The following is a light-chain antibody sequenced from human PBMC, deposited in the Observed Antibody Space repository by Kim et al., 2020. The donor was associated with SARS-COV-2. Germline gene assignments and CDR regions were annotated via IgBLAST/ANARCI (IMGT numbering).Light chain of an antibody. V-gene: IGLV2-23*02. CDR3: CSYAGSSSYV. CDR2: EVI. CDR1: SSDVGPYNL. J-gene: IGLJ1*01. Sequence: SALTQPASVSGSPGQSITISCTGTSSDVGPYNLVAWYQQFPGTAPKLIIYEVIKRPSGVSNRFSGSKSGNTASLTISGLQAEDEADYYCCSYAGSSSYVFGGGTKVTVL.